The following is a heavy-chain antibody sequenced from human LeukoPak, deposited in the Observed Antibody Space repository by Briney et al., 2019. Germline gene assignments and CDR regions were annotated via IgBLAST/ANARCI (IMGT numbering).Heavy chain of an antibody. V-gene: IGHV3-23*01. CDR3: GRDPNGDYVGAIEF. Sequence: GGSLRLSCVASGFTFSTFAMTWVRQAPGKGLEWVSSIGGSGSNPNYADSVRGRFTTSRDNSKNTLYPQMNRLTAEDTAVYYCGRDPNGDYVGAIEFWGQGTLVSVS. J-gene: IGHJ3*01. D-gene: IGHD4-17*01. CDR2: IGGSGSNP. CDR1: GFTFSTFA.